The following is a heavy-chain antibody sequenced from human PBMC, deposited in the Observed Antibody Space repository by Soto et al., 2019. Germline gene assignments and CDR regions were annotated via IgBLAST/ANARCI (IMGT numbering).Heavy chain of an antibody. CDR3: ATSRINMIRGVFYYRLDV. Sequence: QEQLEQSGAEVKKPGASVKVSCKASGYTFTKYDFNWVRQATVQGLEWMGWVNPISGNTETAQNFQGRVSLTMNTSTSTAFMELSSLRSGDTAVYYCATSRINMIRGVFYYRLDVWGHGTTLTVSS. CDR1: GYTFTKYD. J-gene: IGHJ6*02. CDR2: VNPISGNT. V-gene: IGHV1-8*01. D-gene: IGHD3-10*01.